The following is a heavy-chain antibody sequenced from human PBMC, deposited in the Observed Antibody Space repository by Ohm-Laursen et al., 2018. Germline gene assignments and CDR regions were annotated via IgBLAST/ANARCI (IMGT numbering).Heavy chain of an antibody. J-gene: IGHJ6*02. CDR1: GFTFDDYA. V-gene: IGHV3-53*01. CDR2: IYSGGST. Sequence: GSLRLSRAASGFTFDDYAMHWVRQAPGKGLEWVSVIYSGGSTYYADSVKGRFTISRDNSKNTLYLQMNSLRAEDTAVYYCARDRGSYYYYGMDVWGQGTTVTVSS. CDR3: ARDRGSYYYYGMDV.